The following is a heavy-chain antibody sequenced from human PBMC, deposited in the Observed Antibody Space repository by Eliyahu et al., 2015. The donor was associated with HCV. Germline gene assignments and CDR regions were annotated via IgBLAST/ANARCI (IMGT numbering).Heavy chain of an antibody. J-gene: IGHJ4*02. CDR2: XSYDGSNK. CDR3: SRGPHRQLGPGASFDF. V-gene: IGHV3-30*04. CDR1: ECIFSNFA. D-gene: IGHD6-13*01. Sequence: QEQLVESGGGVVQPGRSLRXSCASSECIFSNFAMHWGRQAPGKGLEXVAVXSYDGSNKFYADXVEGRFTISRDNSNNMLYLQMNSLRVDDTAVYYCSRGPHRQLGPGASFDFWGQGTLVTVSS.